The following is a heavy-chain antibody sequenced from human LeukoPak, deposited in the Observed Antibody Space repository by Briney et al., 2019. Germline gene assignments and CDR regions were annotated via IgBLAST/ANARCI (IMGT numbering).Heavy chain of an antibody. V-gene: IGHV3-21*04. CDR1: GFTFSSYS. J-gene: IGHJ4*02. D-gene: IGHD1-26*01. CDR3: ARDRRGSYYPSFDY. Sequence: KSGGSLRLSCAASGFTFSSYSMNWVRQAPGKGLEWVSSISSSSSYIYYADSVKGRFTISRDNAKNSLYLLMNSLRAEDTAVYYCARDRRGSYYPSFDYWGQGTLVTVSS. CDR2: ISSSSSYI.